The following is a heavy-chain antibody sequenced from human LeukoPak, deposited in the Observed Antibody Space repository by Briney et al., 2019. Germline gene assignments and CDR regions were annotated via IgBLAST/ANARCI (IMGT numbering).Heavy chain of an antibody. CDR1: GFTFSSYW. CDR3: ARVPFPPYYDSSGYYRREY. Sequence: GGPLRLSCAASGFTFSSYWMSWVHQAPGKGLEWVANIKQDGSEKYYVDSVKGRFAISRDNAKNSLYLQMNSLRAEDTAVCYCARVPFPPYYDSSGYYRREYWGQGTLVTVSS. CDR2: IKQDGSEK. J-gene: IGHJ4*02. V-gene: IGHV3-7*01. D-gene: IGHD3-22*01.